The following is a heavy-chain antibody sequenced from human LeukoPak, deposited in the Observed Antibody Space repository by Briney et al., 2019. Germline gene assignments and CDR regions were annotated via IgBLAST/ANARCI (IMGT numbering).Heavy chain of an antibody. Sequence: GGSLRLSCAASGFTFSDYYMSWLRQAPGKGLEWVSYISDSGSTIYYADSVKGRFTISRDNAKNSLYLQMNSLRAEDTAVYYCARDGADSSGYYFAGYWGQGTLVTVSS. CDR2: ISDSGSTI. CDR1: GFTFSDYY. CDR3: ARDGADSSGYYFAGY. D-gene: IGHD3-22*01. V-gene: IGHV3-11*01. J-gene: IGHJ4*02.